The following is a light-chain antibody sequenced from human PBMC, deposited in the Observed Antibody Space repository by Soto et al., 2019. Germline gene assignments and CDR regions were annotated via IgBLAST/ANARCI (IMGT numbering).Light chain of an antibody. Sequence: DIQMTQSPSSLSASVGDRVTITCRASQSISSYLNWYQQKPGKAPKLLIYAASSLQSGVPSRFSGSGSGTDFTLPTSSLHPETFATYYCQLSYSTSWTFGQGTKVEIK. V-gene: IGKV1-39*01. CDR2: AAS. CDR3: QLSYSTSWT. CDR1: QSISSY. J-gene: IGKJ1*01.